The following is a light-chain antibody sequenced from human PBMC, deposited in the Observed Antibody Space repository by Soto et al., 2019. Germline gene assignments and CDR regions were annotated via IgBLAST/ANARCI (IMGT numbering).Light chain of an antibody. CDR2: GAS. V-gene: IGKV3-15*01. J-gene: IGKJ5*01. Sequence: EVVLTQSPATLSLSPGDSATLSCRASRSVSSDLAWYHQKPGQAPRLLIYGASTRATGIPARFSGSGSGTEFTLTINSLQSEDFAVYFCQQYNSWPPITFGQGTRLEIK. CDR1: RSVSSD. CDR3: QQYNSWPPIT.